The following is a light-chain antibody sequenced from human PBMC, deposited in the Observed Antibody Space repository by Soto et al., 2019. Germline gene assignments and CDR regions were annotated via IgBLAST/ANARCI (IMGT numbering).Light chain of an antibody. Sequence: EILLTQSPCTLALSPGERATLSCKTSQSRGSNFLAWYQHKPGHAPSLLIYASSNRATGIPDRLSGSASGTDFTLTINRLEPEDFAVYYCQLYGISPHFGQGTRLEIK. CDR1: QSRGSNF. CDR3: QLYGISPH. J-gene: IGKJ5*01. CDR2: ASS. V-gene: IGKV3-20*01.